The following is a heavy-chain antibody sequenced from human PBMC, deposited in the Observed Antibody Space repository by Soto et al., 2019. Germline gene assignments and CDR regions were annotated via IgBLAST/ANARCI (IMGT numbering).Heavy chain of an antibody. CDR2: IIPVFDTP. Sequence: SVKGSCNSSGNSFSSHAITWVRQAPGQGLEWMGGIIPVFDTPTYARRFPDRVTITADKSTNTSDMELRSLRSEETAVYYCAGGGALSKSWYWGDDLDSWCQGSQVTLSS. V-gene: IGHV1-69*06. D-gene: IGHD2-8*02. CDR1: GNSFSSHA. CDR3: AGGGALSKSWYWGDDLDS. J-gene: IGHJ4*02.